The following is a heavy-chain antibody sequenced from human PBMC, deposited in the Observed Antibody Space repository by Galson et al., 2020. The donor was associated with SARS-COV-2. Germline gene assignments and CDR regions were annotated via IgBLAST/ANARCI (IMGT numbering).Heavy chain of an antibody. Sequence: SQTPSLTCAVYGGSFSGYFWSWIRQPPGKGLEWIGEVNHSGSTNYNPSLKSRVTISVDTSKNQFSLKLSSVTAADTAVYYCARGLDGTGRFNGWDYWGQGTLVTVSS. CDR1: GGSFSGYF. J-gene: IGHJ4*02. CDR2: VNHSGST. CDR3: ARGLDGTGRFNGWDY. D-gene: IGHD2-8*02. V-gene: IGHV4-34*01.